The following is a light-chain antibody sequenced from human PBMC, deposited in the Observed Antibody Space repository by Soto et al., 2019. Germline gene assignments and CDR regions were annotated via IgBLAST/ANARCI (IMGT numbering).Light chain of an antibody. J-gene: IGLJ2*01. CDR3: AAWDDSVSGSVV. Sequence: QSVLTQPPSASGTPGQRVTISCSGSSSNIGSNYVYWYQQLPGTAPKSLIYRNNQRPSGVPDRFSGSKSGASASLAISGLRSEDEADYYCAAWDDSVSGSVVFGGGTKVTVL. CDR2: RNN. CDR1: SSNIGSNY. V-gene: IGLV1-47*01.